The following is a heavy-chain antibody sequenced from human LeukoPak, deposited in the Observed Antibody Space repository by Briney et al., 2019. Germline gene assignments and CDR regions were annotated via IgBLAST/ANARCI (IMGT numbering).Heavy chain of an antibody. V-gene: IGHV1-2*02. J-gene: IGHJ4*02. D-gene: IGHD2-8*01. CDR3: ARDTGHCTNGVCDFDY. CDR2: INPNSGGT. Sequence: ASAKVSCKASGYTFIGYYMHWVRQAPGQGLEWMGWINPNSGGTNYAQKFQGRVTMTRDTSISTAYMELSRLRSDDTAVYYCARDTGHCTNGVCDFDYWGQGTLVTVSS. CDR1: GYTFIGYY.